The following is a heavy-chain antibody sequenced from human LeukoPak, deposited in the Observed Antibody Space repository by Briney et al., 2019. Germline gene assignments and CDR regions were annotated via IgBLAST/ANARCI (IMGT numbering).Heavy chain of an antibody. CDR1: GFTFSSYW. V-gene: IGHV3-23*01. Sequence: GGSLRLSCAASGFTFSSYWMHWVRQAPGKGLEWVSTISATGGTTYYADSVKGRFTISRDNPKNTLYLQMNSLRAEDTAVYYCAKDEPRAGFWGQGTLVTVSS. CDR3: AKDEPRAGF. D-gene: IGHD6-25*01. J-gene: IGHJ4*02. CDR2: ISATGGTT.